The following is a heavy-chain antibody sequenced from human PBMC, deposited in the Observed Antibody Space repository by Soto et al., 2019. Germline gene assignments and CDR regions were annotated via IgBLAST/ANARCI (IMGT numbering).Heavy chain of an antibody. CDR3: ARFNRVVPAALHPSYYYYYYGMDV. Sequence: SVKVSCKVSGYTLTELSMHWVRQAPGKGLEWMGGFDPEDGETIYAQKFQGRVTMTEDTSTDTAYMELSSLRSEDTAVYYCARFNRVVPAALHPSYYYYYYGMDVWGQGTTVTVSS. V-gene: IGHV1-24*01. D-gene: IGHD2-2*01. CDR2: FDPEDGET. CDR1: GYTLTELS. J-gene: IGHJ6*02.